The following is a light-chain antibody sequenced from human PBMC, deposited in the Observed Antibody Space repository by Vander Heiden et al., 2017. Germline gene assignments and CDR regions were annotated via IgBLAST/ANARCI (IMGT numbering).Light chain of an antibody. J-gene: IGKJ1*01. CDR3: QQYNNWWT. V-gene: IGKV3-15*01. Sequence: PATLSVSPGERATLSCRASQSVSSNLAWYQQIPGQAPRLLIYEVSTRATGIPARFSGSGSGTEFTLTISSLQSEDFAVYYCQQYNNWWTFGQGTKVEIK. CDR2: EVS. CDR1: QSVSSN.